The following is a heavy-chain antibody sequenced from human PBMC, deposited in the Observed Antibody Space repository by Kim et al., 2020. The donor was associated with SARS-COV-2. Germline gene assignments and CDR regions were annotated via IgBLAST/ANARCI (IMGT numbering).Heavy chain of an antibody. CDR3: ARDAYYDFWSGYYIYDYYGMDV. V-gene: IGHV1-2*06. D-gene: IGHD3-3*01. J-gene: IGHJ6*02. Sequence: ASVKVSCKASGYTFTGYYMHWVRQAPGQGLEWMGRINPNSGGTNYAQKFQGRVTMTRDTSISTAYLELSRMRSDDTAVYYCARDAYYDFWSGYYIYDYYGMDVWGQGTTVTVSS. CDR2: INPNSGGT. CDR1: GYTFTGYY.